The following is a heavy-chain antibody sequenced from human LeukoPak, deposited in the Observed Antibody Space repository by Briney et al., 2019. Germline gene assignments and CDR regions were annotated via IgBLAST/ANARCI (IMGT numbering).Heavy chain of an antibody. V-gene: IGHV4-59*11. CDR2: IYNSGST. CDR3: ARVTAAPDY. D-gene: IGHD6-13*01. CDR1: GGSISSHY. Sequence: SETLSLTCTVSGGSISSHYWNWIRQPPGKGLEWIGYIYNSGSTNYNPSLKSRVTISVDTSKNQFFLKLSSVTAADTAVYYCARVTAAPDYWGQGTLVTVSS. J-gene: IGHJ4*02.